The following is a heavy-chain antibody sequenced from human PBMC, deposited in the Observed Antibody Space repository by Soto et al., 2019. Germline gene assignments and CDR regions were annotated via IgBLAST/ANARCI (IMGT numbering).Heavy chain of an antibody. V-gene: IGHV1-69*13. J-gene: IGHJ5*02. CDR3: ATDIVVVPAAITGVRNWFDP. D-gene: IGHD2-2*01. CDR2: IIPIFGTA. Sequence: SVKVSCKASGGTFSGYAISWVRQAPGQGLEWMGGIIPIFGTANYAQKFQGRVTITADESTSTAYMELSSLRSEDTAVYYCATDIVVVPAAITGVRNWFDPWGQGTLVTVSS. CDR1: GGTFSGYA.